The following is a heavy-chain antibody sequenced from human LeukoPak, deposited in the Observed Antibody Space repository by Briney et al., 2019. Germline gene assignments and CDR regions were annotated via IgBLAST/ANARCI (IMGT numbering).Heavy chain of an antibody. CDR3: ASASYCKGGSCYSVH. CDR1: GFTFSSDG. J-gene: IGHJ4*02. Sequence: GRSLRLSCAASGFTFSSDGMHWVRQAPGKGLEWVAVIWYDGSNKYYAESVKGRFTISRDNSKNTLYLQMNSLRAEDTAVYSCASASYCKGGSCYSVHWGQGTLVTVSS. V-gene: IGHV3-33*01. CDR2: IWYDGSNK. D-gene: IGHD2-15*01.